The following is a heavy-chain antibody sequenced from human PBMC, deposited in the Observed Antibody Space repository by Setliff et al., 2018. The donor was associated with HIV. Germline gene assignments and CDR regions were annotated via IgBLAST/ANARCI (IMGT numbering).Heavy chain of an antibody. J-gene: IGHJ4*02. Sequence: LRLSCAATGFTFSSYVLHWVRQAPGKGLEWVAVMSTGGGIKICADSVKGRFTISRDNSRNTLFLQMNNLRPEDTATYYCVRDPIEGSPDYFDYWGRGALVTVSS. D-gene: IGHD1-26*01. CDR3: VRDPIEGSPDYFDY. CDR1: GFTFSSYV. CDR2: MSTGGGIK. V-gene: IGHV3-30-3*01.